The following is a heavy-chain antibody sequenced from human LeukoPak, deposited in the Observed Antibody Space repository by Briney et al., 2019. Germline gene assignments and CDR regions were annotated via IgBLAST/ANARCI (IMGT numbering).Heavy chain of an antibody. D-gene: IGHD1-26*01. Sequence: PSETLSLTCTVSGGSISSYYWSWIRQPPGKGLEWIGYIYYSGGTNYNPSLKSRVTISVDTSKNQFSLKLSSVTAADTAVYYCARHLNRIVGALVGWGQGTLVTVSS. CDR1: GGSISSYY. J-gene: IGHJ4*02. CDR3: ARHLNRIVGALVG. CDR2: IYYSGGT. V-gene: IGHV4-59*08.